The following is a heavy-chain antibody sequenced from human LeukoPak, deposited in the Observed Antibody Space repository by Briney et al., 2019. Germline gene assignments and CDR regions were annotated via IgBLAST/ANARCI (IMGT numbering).Heavy chain of an antibody. CDR1: GGSFSGYY. CDR2: INHSGST. D-gene: IGHD5-18*01. Sequence: SETLSLTCAVYGGSFSGYYWSWIRQPPGKGLEWTGEINHSGSTNYNPSLKSRVTISVDTSKNQFSLKLSSVTAADTAVYYCARGQRRGYSYGYWDYWGQGTLVTVSS. J-gene: IGHJ4*02. V-gene: IGHV4-34*01. CDR3: ARGQRRGYSYGYWDY.